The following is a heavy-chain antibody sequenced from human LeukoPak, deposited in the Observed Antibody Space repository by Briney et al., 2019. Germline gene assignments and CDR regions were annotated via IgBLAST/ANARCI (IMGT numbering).Heavy chain of an antibody. CDR3: ARDEESRRDAFDI. J-gene: IGHJ3*02. CDR2: INPKSGGT. V-gene: IGHV1-2*02. Sequence: EASVKVSCKASGYTFTGYYMHWVRQAPGQGLEWMGWINPKSGGTNYAQKFQGRVTMTRDTSISTAYTELSRLRSDDTAVYYCARDEESRRDAFDIWGQGTMVTVSS. CDR1: GYTFTGYY.